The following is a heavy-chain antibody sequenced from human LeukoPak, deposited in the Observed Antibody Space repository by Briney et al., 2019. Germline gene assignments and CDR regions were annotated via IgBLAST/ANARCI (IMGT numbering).Heavy chain of an antibody. Sequence: SETLSLTCTVSGGSISSSSYYWSWIRQPAGKGLEWIGRIYTSGSTNYNPSLKSRVTISVDTSKNQFSLKLSSVTAADTAVYYCARHMTYFDPFDIWGQGTMVTVSS. V-gene: IGHV4-61*02. D-gene: IGHD3-9*01. CDR1: GGSISSSSYY. CDR3: ARHMTYFDPFDI. CDR2: IYTSGST. J-gene: IGHJ3*02.